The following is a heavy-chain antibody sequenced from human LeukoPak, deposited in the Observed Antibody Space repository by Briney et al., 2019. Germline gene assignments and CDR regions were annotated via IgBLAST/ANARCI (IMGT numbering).Heavy chain of an antibody. CDR1: GGSISSYY. D-gene: IGHD3-22*01. CDR2: IYYSGST. Sequence: SETLSLTCSVSGGSISSYYWSWIRQPPGKGLEWIGYIYYSGSTNYNPSLKSRVTISVDTSKSQFSLKLSSVTAADTAVYYCARTYYDSSGYYYPYYFDYWGQGTLVTISS. CDR3: ARTYYDSSGYYYPYYFDY. V-gene: IGHV4-59*01. J-gene: IGHJ4*02.